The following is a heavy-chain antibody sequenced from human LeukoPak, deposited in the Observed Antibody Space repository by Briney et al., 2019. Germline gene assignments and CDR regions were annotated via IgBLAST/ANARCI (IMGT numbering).Heavy chain of an antibody. Sequence: PGGSLRLSCAASGFIFSNYWMSWVRQAPGKGLEWVANIGQNGNKKYYVDSVKGRFTISRDNANNSLYLQMNGLRAEDTAVYYCAIAYGLDVWGQGTTVAVSS. CDR2: IGQNGNKK. CDR3: AIAYGLDV. CDR1: GFIFSNYW. J-gene: IGHJ6*02. V-gene: IGHV3-7*01.